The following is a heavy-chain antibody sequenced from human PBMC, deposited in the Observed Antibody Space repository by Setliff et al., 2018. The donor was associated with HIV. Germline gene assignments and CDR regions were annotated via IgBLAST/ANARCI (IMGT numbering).Heavy chain of an antibody. CDR1: GGSFIGSSFQ. Sequence: PSETLSLTCTVSGGSFIGSSFQSTWIRQTPGKGLEWIADIAYSGTTMYTNYNPSLESRVTLSLDTSKNQFSLELTSVTAADTAVYYCARHDCGGDCSINWFDPWGQGTLVTVSS. D-gene: IGHD2-21*02. CDR2: IAYSGTTMYT. CDR3: ARHDCGGDCSINWFDP. J-gene: IGHJ5*02. V-gene: IGHV4-39*01.